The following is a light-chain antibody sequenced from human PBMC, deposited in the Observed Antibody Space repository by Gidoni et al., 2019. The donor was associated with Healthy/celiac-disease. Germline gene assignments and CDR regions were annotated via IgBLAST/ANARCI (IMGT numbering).Light chain of an antibody. CDR3: QQYYSYPWT. CDR2: AAS. CDR1: QGISSY. V-gene: IGKV1-8*01. Sequence: IRMTQAPSSFSASTGDRVTITCRASQGISSYLAWYQQKPGKAPKLLIYAASTLQSGVPSRFSGSGSGTDFTLTISCLQSEDFATYYCQQYYSYPWTFGQGTKVEIK. J-gene: IGKJ1*01.